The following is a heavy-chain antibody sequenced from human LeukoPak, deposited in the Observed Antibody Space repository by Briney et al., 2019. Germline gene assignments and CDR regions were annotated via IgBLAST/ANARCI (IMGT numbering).Heavy chain of an antibody. D-gene: IGHD2-2*01. Sequence: SETLSLTCAVSGGSISSSNWWSWVRQPPGKGLEWIGEINHSGSTNYNPSLKSRVTISVDTSKNQFSLKLSSVTAADTAVYYCAREKSCSSTSCPRGYYYYYYMDVWGTGTTVTISS. CDR3: AREKSCSSTSCPRGYYYYYYMDV. J-gene: IGHJ6*03. V-gene: IGHV4-4*02. CDR1: GGSISSSNW. CDR2: INHSGST.